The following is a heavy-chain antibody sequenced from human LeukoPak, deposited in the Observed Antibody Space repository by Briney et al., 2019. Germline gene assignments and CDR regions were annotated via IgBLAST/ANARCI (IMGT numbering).Heavy chain of an antibody. J-gene: IGHJ6*02. CDR1: GFTFSSYG. CDR2: IWYDGSNK. V-gene: IGHV3-33*01. Sequence: QPGASLRLSCATSGFTFSSYGMHWVRQAPGKGLEWVAVIWYDGSNKYYADSVKGRFTISRDNSKNTLYLQMNSLRAEDTAVYYCARGSGYYYYYGMDVWGQGTTVTVSS. CDR3: ARGSGYYYYYGMDV.